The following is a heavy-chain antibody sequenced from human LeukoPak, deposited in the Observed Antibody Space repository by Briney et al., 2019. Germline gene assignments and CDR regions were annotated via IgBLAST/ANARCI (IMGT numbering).Heavy chain of an antibody. V-gene: IGHV1-2*02. CDR2: INPNSGGT. CDR1: GYTFTGYY. Sequence: GASVKVSCKASGYTFTGYYMHWVRQAPGQGLEWMGWINPNSGGTNYAQKFQGRVTMTRDTSISTVYMELSRLRPDDTAVYYCARQPPGYCSGGSCYGGWFDPWGQGTLVTVSS. CDR3: ARQPPGYCSGGSCYGGWFDP. D-gene: IGHD2-15*01. J-gene: IGHJ5*02.